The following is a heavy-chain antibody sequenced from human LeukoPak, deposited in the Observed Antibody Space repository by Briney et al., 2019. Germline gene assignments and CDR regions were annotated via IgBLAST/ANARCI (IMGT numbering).Heavy chain of an antibody. CDR2: ISAYNGNT. J-gene: IGHJ4*02. V-gene: IGHV1-18*01. CDR3: VREILWDYDILTGPDY. CDR1: GYTFANYG. Sequence: ASVKVSCKASGYTFANYGISWVRQAPGQGLEWMGWISAYNGNTNYAQKLQGRVTMTTDTSTSTAYMELRSLRSDDTAVYYCVREILWDYDILTGPDYWGQGTLVTVSS. D-gene: IGHD3-9*01.